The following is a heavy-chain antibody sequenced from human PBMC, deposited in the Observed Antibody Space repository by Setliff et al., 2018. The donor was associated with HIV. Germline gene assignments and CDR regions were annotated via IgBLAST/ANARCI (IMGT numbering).Heavy chain of an antibody. V-gene: IGHV4-31*03. CDR1: GGSISSGGYY. Sequence: TLSLTCTVSGGSISSGGYYWSWIRQHPGKGLEWIGYIYYSGSTYYNPSLKSRVTISVDTSKNQFSLKLSSVTAADTAVYYCARQAGNPNYFYYMDVWGKGTTVTVSS. D-gene: IGHD6-13*01. J-gene: IGHJ6*03. CDR2: IYYSGST. CDR3: ARQAGNPNYFYYMDV.